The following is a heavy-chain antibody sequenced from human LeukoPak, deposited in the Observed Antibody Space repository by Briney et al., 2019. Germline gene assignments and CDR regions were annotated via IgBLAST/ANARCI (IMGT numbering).Heavy chain of an antibody. CDR2: VNSGGSST. Sequence: PGGSLRLSCAASGFTFSNYWMHWVRQAPGKGLVWVSRVNSGGSSTTYADSVKGRFTISRDNAKNTLYLHMNSLRAEDTAVYYCARGVAGSRHFDSWGQGTLVTVSS. J-gene: IGHJ4*02. D-gene: IGHD6-19*01. V-gene: IGHV3-74*01. CDR1: GFTFSNYW. CDR3: ARGVAGSRHFDS.